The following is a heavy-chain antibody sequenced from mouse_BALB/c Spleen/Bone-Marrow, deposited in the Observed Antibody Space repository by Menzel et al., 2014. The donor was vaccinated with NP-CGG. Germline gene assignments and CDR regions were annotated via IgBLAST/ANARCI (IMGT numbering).Heavy chain of an antibody. J-gene: IGHJ4*01. Sequence: VQLQQSGAELVKPGASVKLSCKASGYTFXGYWMHWVKQRPGQGLEWIGEINPSNGRTNYNEKFKSMATLTVDKSSSTAYMQLSSPTSEGSAVFYCARLIYGSSYIVDFWGQGTSVTVSS. CDR2: INPSNGRT. CDR1: GYTFXGYW. D-gene: IGHD1-1*01. CDR3: ARLIYGSSYIVDF. V-gene: IGHV1S81*02.